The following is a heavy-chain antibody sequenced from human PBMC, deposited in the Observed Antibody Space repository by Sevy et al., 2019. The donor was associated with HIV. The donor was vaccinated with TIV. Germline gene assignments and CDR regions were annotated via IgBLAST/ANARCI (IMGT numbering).Heavy chain of an antibody. Sequence: GGSLRLSCAASGFTFSNYWMSWVRQAPGKGLEWVANIKRDGSEKYYVASVKGRFTISRDNAKNSLYLQMNSLRVEDTAVYYCARDCSSSSCLWGLDVWGQGTTVTVSS. CDR1: GFTFSNYW. J-gene: IGHJ6*02. CDR3: ARDCSSSSCLWGLDV. V-gene: IGHV3-7*03. D-gene: IGHD2-2*01. CDR2: IKRDGSEK.